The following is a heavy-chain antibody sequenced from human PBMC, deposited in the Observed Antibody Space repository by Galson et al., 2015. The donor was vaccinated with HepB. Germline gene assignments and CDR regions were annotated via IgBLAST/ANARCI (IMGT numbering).Heavy chain of an antibody. CDR2: IYPGDSDT. CDR1: GYSFTSSS. CDR3: ARGYFDGSGAVRD. J-gene: IGHJ4*02. D-gene: IGHD3-9*01. Sequence: QSGAEVKKPGESLKISCPDSGYSFTSSSISWVRQMSGKGLEWVGIIYPGDSDTRYSPSFQGQVTISADKSISTAYLEWSSLKASDTATYYCARGYFDGSGAVRDWGQGTLVTVSS. V-gene: IGHV5-51*01.